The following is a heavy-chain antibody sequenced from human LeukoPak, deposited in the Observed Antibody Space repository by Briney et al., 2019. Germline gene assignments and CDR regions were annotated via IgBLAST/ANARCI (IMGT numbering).Heavy chain of an antibody. CDR3: AKRGVVIRVILVGFHKEAYYFDS. Sequence: GGSLRLSCAVSGITLSNYGMSWVRQAPGRGLEWVAGISDSGGRINYADSVKGRFTISRDNPKNTLYLQINSLRAEDTAVYFCAKRGVVIRVILVGFHKEAYYFDSWGQGALVTVSS. J-gene: IGHJ4*02. V-gene: IGHV3-23*01. CDR1: GITLSNYG. CDR2: ISDSGGRI. D-gene: IGHD3-22*01.